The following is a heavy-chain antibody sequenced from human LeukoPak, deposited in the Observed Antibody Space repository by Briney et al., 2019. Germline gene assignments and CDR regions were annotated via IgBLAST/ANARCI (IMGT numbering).Heavy chain of an antibody. CDR1: GGTFSSYA. Sequence: SVKVSCKASGGTFSSYAISWVRQAPGQGLEWMGGIIPIFGAANYAQKFQGRVTITADESTSTAYMELSSLRSEDTAVYYCARATRIAVAVYFDYWGQGTLVTVSS. CDR3: ARATRIAVAVYFDY. V-gene: IGHV1-69*01. D-gene: IGHD6-19*01. J-gene: IGHJ4*02. CDR2: IIPIFGAA.